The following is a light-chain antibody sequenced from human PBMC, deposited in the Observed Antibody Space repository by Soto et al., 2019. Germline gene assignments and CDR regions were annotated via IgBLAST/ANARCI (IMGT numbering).Light chain of an antibody. Sequence: DIQMTQFPSTLSASVGDQVTITCRASQNIQSFLAWYQQKPGKAPKLLIYLASRLEGGVPSRFSGSGSGTEFTLTINSLQSDDFAICFWQQYNSLSYYIFGQGTKLEVK. CDR1: QNIQSF. V-gene: IGKV1-5*03. CDR2: LAS. J-gene: IGKJ2*01. CDR3: QQYNSLSYYI.